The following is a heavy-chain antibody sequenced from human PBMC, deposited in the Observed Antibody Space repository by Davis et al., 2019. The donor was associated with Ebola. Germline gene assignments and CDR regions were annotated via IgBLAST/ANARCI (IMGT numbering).Heavy chain of an antibody. D-gene: IGHD1-26*01. J-gene: IGHJ4*02. V-gene: IGHV3-49*04. CDR2: IRSKAYGGTT. CDR3: TGEEGGATVY. Sequence: GGSLRLSCAASGSTFSSYEMNWVRQAPGKGLEWVGFIRSKAYGGTTEYAASVKGRFTISRDDSKSIAYLQMNSLKTEDTAVYYCTGEEGGATVYWGQGTLVTVSS. CDR1: GSTFSSYE.